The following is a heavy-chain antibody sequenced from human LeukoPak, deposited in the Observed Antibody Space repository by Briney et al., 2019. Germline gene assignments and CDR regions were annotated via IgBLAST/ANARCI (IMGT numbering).Heavy chain of an antibody. J-gene: IGHJ4*02. CDR2: ISSSSSYI. D-gene: IGHD6-6*01. CDR3: AKGSSFPLWYFDY. CDR1: GFTFSSYS. Sequence: GGSLRLSCAASGFTFSSYSMNWVRQAPGKGLEWVSSISSSSSYIYYADSVKGRFTISRDNAKNSLYLQMNSLRAEDTAVYYCAKGSSFPLWYFDYWGQGTLVTVSS. V-gene: IGHV3-21*01.